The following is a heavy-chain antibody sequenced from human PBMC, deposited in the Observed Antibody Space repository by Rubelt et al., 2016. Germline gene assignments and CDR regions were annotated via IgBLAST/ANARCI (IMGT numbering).Heavy chain of an antibody. V-gene: IGHV3-30*04. CDR2: ISYDGSNK. J-gene: IGHJ4*02. CDR1: GFTFSSYA. CDR3: AREITPADLD. D-gene: IGHD2-2*01. Sequence: QVQLVESGGGVVQPGRSLRLSCAASGFTFSSYAMHWVRQAPGKGLEWVAVISYDGSNKYYADSVKGRITSSRDNSNNTLYLQMNSLRAEDTAVYYCAREITPADLDWGQGTLVTVSS.